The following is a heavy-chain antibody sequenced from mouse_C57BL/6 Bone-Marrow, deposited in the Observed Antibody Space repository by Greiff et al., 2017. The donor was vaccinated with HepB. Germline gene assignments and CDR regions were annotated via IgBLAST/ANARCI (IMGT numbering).Heavy chain of an antibody. CDR2: IHPNSGST. J-gene: IGHJ3*01. D-gene: IGHD2-14*01. V-gene: IGHV1-64*01. Sequence: QVQLQQSGAELVKPGASVKLSCKASGYTFTSYWMHWVKQRPGQGLEWIGMIHPNSGSTNYNEKFKSKATLTVDKSSSTAYMQLSSLTSEDSAVYYCARWGTPGGFAYWGQGTLVTVSA. CDR1: GYTFTSYW. CDR3: ARWGTPGGFAY.